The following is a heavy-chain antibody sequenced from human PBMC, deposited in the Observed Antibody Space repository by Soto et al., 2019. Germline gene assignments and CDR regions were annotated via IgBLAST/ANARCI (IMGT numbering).Heavy chain of an antibody. CDR1: GDSISSYY. V-gene: IGHV4-59*08. D-gene: IGHD1-26*01. CDR3: ARHLIVGSATSKFYYGMDV. J-gene: IGHJ6*02. Sequence: PSETLSLTCTVSGDSISSYYWSWIRQPPGKGMEWIGDIYYSGSTNYNPSLKSRVTIAVDTSKNQFSLNLNSVTAADTAVYYCARHLIVGSATSKFYYGMDVWGQGTTVTVSS. CDR2: IYYSGST.